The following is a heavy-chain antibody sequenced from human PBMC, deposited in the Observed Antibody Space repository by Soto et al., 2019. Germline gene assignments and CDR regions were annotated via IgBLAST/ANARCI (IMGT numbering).Heavy chain of an antibody. V-gene: IGHV4-39*01. J-gene: IGHJ5*02. CDR1: GGSISSSTYY. CDR3: ARLQSGLVVVPATPVNS. D-gene: IGHD2-15*01. CDR2: IYYSGTT. Sequence: QLQLQESGPGLVKPSETLSLTCTVSGGSISSSTYYWGWIRQPPGKGLEWIGSIYYSGTTYYNPSLKSRVTLSVDTSRNLFSLKLTSLTAADTAVYYCARLQSGLVVVPATPVNSWGQGTLVTVSS.